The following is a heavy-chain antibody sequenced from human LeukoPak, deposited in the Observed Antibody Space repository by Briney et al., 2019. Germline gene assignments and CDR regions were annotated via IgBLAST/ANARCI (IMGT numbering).Heavy chain of an antibody. CDR2: ISWNSGSI. CDR3: AKAAGSGWYYFDY. D-gene: IGHD6-19*01. V-gene: IGHV3-9*03. J-gene: IGHJ4*02. CDR1: GFTFDDYA. Sequence: GGSLRLSCAASGFTFDDYAMHWVRQAPGKGLEWVSGISWNSGSIGYADSVKGRFTISRDNAKNSLYLQMNSLRAEDMALYYCAKAAGSGWYYFDYWGQGTLVTVSS.